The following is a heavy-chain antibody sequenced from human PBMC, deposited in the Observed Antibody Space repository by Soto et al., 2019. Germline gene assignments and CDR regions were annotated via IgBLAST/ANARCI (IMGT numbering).Heavy chain of an antibody. D-gene: IGHD6-13*01. CDR1: GFTFNTYA. V-gene: IGHV3-30-3*01. CDR2: LSYDGNIK. CDR3: ARAGSSSWDMDV. J-gene: IGHJ6*02. Sequence: SLRLSCAASGFTFNTYARHWVRQAPGKGLEWVAVLSYDGNIKYYASSVKGRFTISRDNSKNTVYLQMNSLRTEDTALYYCARAGSSSWDMDVWGQGTTVTVSS.